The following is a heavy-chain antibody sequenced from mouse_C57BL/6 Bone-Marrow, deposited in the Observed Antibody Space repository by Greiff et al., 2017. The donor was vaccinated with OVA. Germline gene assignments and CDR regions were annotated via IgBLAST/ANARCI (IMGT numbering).Heavy chain of an antibody. J-gene: IGHJ4*01. CDR2: IYPRSGNT. V-gene: IGHV1-81*01. CDR3: ARDYYGSSLYAMDY. D-gene: IGHD1-1*01. Sequence: VQLQESGAELARPGASVKLSCKASGYTFTSYGISWVKQRTGQGLEWIGEIYPRSGNTYYNEKFKGKATLTADKSSSTAYMELRSLTSEASAVYFCARDYYGSSLYAMDYWGQGTSVTVSS. CDR1: GYTFTSYG.